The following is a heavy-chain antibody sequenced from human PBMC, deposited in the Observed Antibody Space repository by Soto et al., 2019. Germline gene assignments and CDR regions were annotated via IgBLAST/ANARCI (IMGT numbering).Heavy chain of an antibody. J-gene: IGHJ2*01. CDR2: VHYSGTT. CDR1: GASIINHY. CDR3: ARNRDYGTYFDP. D-gene: IGHD4-17*01. V-gene: IGHV4-59*11. Sequence: QVRLEESGPGLVKPSETLSLTCNVSGASIINHYWSWIRQPPGKALEWVAFVHYSGTTNYNPSLESRVFTPVDTSKKPFALKVTSVTAADTAVYFCARNRDYGTYFDPWGRGTLVTVSS.